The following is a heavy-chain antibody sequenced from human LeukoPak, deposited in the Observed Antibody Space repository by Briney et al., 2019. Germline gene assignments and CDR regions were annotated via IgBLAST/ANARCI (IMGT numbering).Heavy chain of an antibody. Sequence: GASVKVSCKASGFTSMQWVRQARGQRLEWRGWMVVGSGNTNYAQKFQERVTITRDMSTSTAYMALSSLRSEDTAVYYCAAGYYDSSGYVSLWGQGTMVTVSS. CDR2: MVVGSGNT. J-gene: IGHJ3*01. V-gene: IGHV1-58*02. D-gene: IGHD3-22*01. CDR3: AAGYYDSSGYVSL. CDR1: GFTS.